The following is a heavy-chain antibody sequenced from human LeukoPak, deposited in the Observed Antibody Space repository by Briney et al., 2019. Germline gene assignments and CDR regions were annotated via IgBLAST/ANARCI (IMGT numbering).Heavy chain of an antibody. D-gene: IGHD2-15*01. J-gene: IGHJ4*02. CDR3: ANRLKFCSGGSCYYQHFAY. Sequence: GGSLRLSCAASGFTFSNAWMSWVRQAPGKGLEWVGRIKSKTDGGTTDYAAPVKGRFTISRDDSKNTLYLQMNSLRAEDTAVYYCANRLKFCSGGSCYYQHFAYWGQGTLVTVSS. V-gene: IGHV3-15*01. CDR1: GFTFSNAW. CDR2: IKSKTDGGTT.